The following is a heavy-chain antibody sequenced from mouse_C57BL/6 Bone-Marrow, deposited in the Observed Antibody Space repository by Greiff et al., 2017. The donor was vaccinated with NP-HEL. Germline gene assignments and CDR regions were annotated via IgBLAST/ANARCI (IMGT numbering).Heavy chain of an antibody. CDR1: GFSLTSYG. J-gene: IGHJ4*01. Sequence: VQRVESGPGLVQPSQSLSITCTVSGFSLTSYGVHWVRQSPGKGLEWLGGIWSGGSTDYNAAFIYRLSISKENTKSQVFFKMNSLPADDTAIYYCARNSLLGLLWAYYAMDYWGQGTSVTVSS. CDR2: IWSGGST. D-gene: IGHD2-1*01. V-gene: IGHV2-2*01. CDR3: ARNSLLGLLWAYYAMDY.